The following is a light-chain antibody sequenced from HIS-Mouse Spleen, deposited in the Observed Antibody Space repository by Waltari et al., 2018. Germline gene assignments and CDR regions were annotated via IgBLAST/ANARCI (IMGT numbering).Light chain of an antibody. Sequence: QSALTQPPSVSGSPGQSVTISCTGTSSDVGSYNRVSWYQQPPGTAPKLMIYEVSNRPSGVPDRFAGSKSGKTASLTISGLQAEDEADYYCSSYTSSSTVFGTGTKVTVL. CDR1: SSDVGSYNR. CDR3: SSYTSSSTV. V-gene: IGLV2-18*02. CDR2: EVS. J-gene: IGLJ1*01.